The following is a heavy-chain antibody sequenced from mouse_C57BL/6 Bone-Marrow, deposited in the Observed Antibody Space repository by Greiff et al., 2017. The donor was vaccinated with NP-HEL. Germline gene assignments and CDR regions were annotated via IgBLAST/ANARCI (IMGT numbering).Heavy chain of an antibody. V-gene: IGHV5-17*01. CDR1: GFTFSDYG. Sequence: EVKLVESGGGLVKPGGSLKLSCAASGFTFSDYGMHWVRQAPEKGLEWVAYISSGSSTIYYADTVKGRFTISRDNAKNTLFLQMTSLRSEDTAMYYCARPGYDGETLYYFDYWGQGTTLTVSS. J-gene: IGHJ2*01. D-gene: IGHD2-2*01. CDR3: ARPGYDGETLYYFDY. CDR2: ISSGSSTI.